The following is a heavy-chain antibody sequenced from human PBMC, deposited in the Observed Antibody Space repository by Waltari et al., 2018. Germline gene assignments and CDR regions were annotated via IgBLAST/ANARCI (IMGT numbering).Heavy chain of an antibody. CDR2: IFQTGFT. V-gene: IGHV4-38-2*01. Sequence: QVQLQESGPGLVKPSETLSLTCGVSGSSVDRGYFWGWIRQPPGKGLEWIGTIFQTGFTYYTPSLRGRVTMSLDTSKNQFSLNLRSMTAADTAMYYCARAPGVAAAAYFDYWGQGVLVTVSS. CDR3: ARAPGVAAAAYFDY. CDR1: GSSVDRGYF. D-gene: IGHD6-13*01. J-gene: IGHJ4*02.